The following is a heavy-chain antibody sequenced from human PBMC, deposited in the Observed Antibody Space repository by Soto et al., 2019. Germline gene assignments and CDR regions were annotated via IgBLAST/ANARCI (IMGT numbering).Heavy chain of an antibody. CDR2: ISGSGGSA. CDR3: AKDLLPTTALAFDI. CDR1: GFTFSSYA. Sequence: GGSLRLSCAASGFTFSSYAMSWVRQAPGKGLEWVSAISGSGGSAYYAASVKGRFTISRDNSKNTLYLQMNSLRAEDTAVYYCAKDLLPTTALAFDIWGQGTMVTVSS. J-gene: IGHJ3*02. V-gene: IGHV3-23*01. D-gene: IGHD5-12*01.